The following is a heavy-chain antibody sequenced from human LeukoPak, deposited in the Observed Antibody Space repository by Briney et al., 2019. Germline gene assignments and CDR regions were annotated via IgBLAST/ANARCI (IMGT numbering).Heavy chain of an antibody. V-gene: IGHV4-39*01. CDR2: IYYSGST. Sequence: SETLSLTCTVSGGSISSSSYYWGWIRQPPGKGLEWIGSIYYSGSTYYNPSLKSRVTISVDTSKNQFSLKLSSVTAADTAVYYCARQKVRGVNDYWGQGTLVTVSS. CDR3: ARQKVRGVNDY. D-gene: IGHD3-10*01. J-gene: IGHJ4*02. CDR1: GGSISSSSYY.